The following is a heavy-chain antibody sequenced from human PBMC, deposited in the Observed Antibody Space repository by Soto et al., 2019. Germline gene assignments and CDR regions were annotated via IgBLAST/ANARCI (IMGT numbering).Heavy chain of an antibody. CDR2: VGGSGEST. CDR1: GFTFSSYD. V-gene: IGHV3-23*01. CDR3: AISSGWWAFDY. J-gene: IGHJ4*02. Sequence: GGSLRLSCAASGFTFSSYDMGWVRQAPGKGLEWVSAVGGSGESTYYADSVKGRFTISRDNSKNTLYLQMDSLRAEDTAVYYCAISSGWWAFDYWGQGTLVTVSS. D-gene: IGHD6-19*01.